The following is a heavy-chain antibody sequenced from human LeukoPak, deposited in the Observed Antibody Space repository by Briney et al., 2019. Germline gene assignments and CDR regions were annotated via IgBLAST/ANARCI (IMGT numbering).Heavy chain of an antibody. D-gene: IGHD2-15*01. J-gene: IGHJ5*02. CDR3: AIDVSASVVVSLAGFVP. Sequence: PGGALRHSRVSSGFTHSSYAMHGVRQAPGKGLEWVALISYEGRNKYYVHSVRGGSTISRDKHNKTQYLQINRQTAEQTPVYYCAIDVSASVVVSLAGFVPWGQGTLVSVCS. CDR2: ISYEGRNK. V-gene: IGHV3-30*04. CDR1: GFTHSSYA.